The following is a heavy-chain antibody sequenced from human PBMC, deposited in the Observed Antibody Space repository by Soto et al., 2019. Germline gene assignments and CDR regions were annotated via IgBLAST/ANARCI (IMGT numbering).Heavy chain of an antibody. CDR2: IIPIFGTA. V-gene: IGHV1-69*12. CDR1: GGTFSSYA. J-gene: IGHJ4*02. Sequence: QVQLVQSGAEVKKPGSSVKVSCKASGGTFSSYAISWVRQAPGQGLEWMGGIIPIFGTANYAQEFQGRVTITADESTSTAYMELSSLRSEDTAVYYCATRTITGTPYYFDYWGQGTLVTVSS. CDR3: ATRTITGTPYYFDY. D-gene: IGHD1-20*01.